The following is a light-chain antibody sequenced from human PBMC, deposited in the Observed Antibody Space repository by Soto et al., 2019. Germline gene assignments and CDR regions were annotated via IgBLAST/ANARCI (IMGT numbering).Light chain of an antibody. CDR1: QSLLHSNGYNY. CDR2: LGS. J-gene: IGKJ1*01. Sequence: DIVMTQSPLSLPVTPGEPASISCRSSQSLLHSNGYNYLDWYLQEPGQSPQLLIYLGSNRASGVPDRFSGSGSGTDFTLKISRVEAEDVGVYYCMQALQTPTFGQGTKVDIK. CDR3: MQALQTPT. V-gene: IGKV2-28*01.